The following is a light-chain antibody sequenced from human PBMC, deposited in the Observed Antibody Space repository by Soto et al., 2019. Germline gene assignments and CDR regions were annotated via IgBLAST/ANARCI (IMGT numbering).Light chain of an antibody. Sequence: EIVLTQSPGTLSLSPGERATLSCRASESVTSNQLAWYQQKPGQAPRLLIYGAFIRASGFPDRFSGSGSGTDFTLTISALEPEDFAVYYCQRYGTSRGTFGQGTKLEIK. J-gene: IGKJ2*01. V-gene: IGKV3-20*01. CDR2: GAF. CDR3: QRYGTSRGT. CDR1: ESVTSNQ.